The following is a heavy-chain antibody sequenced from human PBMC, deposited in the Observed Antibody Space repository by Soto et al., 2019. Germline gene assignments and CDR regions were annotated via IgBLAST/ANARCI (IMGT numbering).Heavy chain of an antibody. Sequence: GGSLRLSCAASGFIFSNTWINWVRQAPGKGLEWVGRIKTKIEGGTTNCAAPVKGRFTVSGDDSKNTVYLHMNSLRTEDTAVYYCTADIPNISANYGMDVWGQGTTVTVSS. CDR3: TADIPNISANYGMDV. CDR1: GFIFSNTW. CDR2: IKTKIEGGTT. D-gene: IGHD6-25*01. V-gene: IGHV3-15*07. J-gene: IGHJ6*02.